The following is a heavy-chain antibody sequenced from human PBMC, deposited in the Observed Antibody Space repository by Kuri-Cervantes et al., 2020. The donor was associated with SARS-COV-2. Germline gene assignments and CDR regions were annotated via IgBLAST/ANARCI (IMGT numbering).Heavy chain of an antibody. Sequence: GESLKISCAASGFTFGSYSMNWVRQAPGKGLEWVSYISSSSSTIYYADSVKGRFTISRDNAKNSLYLQMNSLRDEDTAVYYCARDGVKDDHGFSSYWGQGTLVTVSS. J-gene: IGHJ4*02. D-gene: IGHD4-17*01. CDR2: ISSSSSTI. CDR1: GFTFGSYS. V-gene: IGHV3-48*02. CDR3: ARDGVKDDHGFSSY.